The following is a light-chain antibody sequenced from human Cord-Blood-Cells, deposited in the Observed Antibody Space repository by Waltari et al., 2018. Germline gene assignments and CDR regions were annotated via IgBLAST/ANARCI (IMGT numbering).Light chain of an antibody. Sequence: QSALTPPRPVSGSPGQSVTTSCTGTSRDVGGSNYVSWYQQHPAKAPKLMIYEVSKRPSGVPDRFSGSKSGNTASLTISGLQAEDEADYYCCSYAGSYTHVVFGGGTKLTVL. J-gene: IGLJ2*01. CDR2: EVS. CDR1: SRDVGGSNY. CDR3: CSYAGSYTHVV. V-gene: IGLV2-11*01.